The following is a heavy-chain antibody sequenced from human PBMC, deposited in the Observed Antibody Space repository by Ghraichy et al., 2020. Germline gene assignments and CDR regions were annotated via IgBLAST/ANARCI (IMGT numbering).Heavy chain of an antibody. V-gene: IGHV2-5*02. CDR3: AHNIAASGAFDY. CDR2: IYWDDDK. CDR1: GFSLSEIGVG. J-gene: IGHJ4*02. D-gene: IGHD6-13*01. Sequence: QTLSLTCTFSGFSLSEIGVGVGWIRQPPGKALEWLALIYWDDDKRYSPSLKSRLTITKDASKNQVVLTTTNMGPVDTATYYCAHNIAASGAFDYWGQGTLVTVSS.